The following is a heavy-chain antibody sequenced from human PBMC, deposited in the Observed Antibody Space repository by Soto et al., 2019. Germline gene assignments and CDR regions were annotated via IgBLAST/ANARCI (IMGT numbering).Heavy chain of an antibody. V-gene: IGHV3-23*04. Sequence: EVQLVESGGGLVQPGGSLRLSCAASGFTFSSYAMSWVRQAPGKGLEWVSAISGSGGSTYYADSVKGRFTISRDNSKNTLYLQMNSLRAEDTAVYYCAKEGVKMATTIGYYFDYWGQGTLVTVSS. CDR3: AKEGVKMATTIGYYFDY. D-gene: IGHD5-12*01. CDR1: GFTFSSYA. J-gene: IGHJ4*02. CDR2: ISGSGGST.